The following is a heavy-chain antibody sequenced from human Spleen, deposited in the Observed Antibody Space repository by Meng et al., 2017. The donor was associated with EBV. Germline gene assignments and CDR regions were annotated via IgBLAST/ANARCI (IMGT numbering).Heavy chain of an antibody. CDR1: EFTLRRYW. CDR3: AREERPYGSGSYHKEL. Sequence: EVQLVESXXALVQXGGSWRLSWAASEFTLRRYWMHWVRQAPGKGPLWVSRINHDGSETTYADFVKGRFTISRDDAKNTLYVQMNNLGAEDTAIYYCAREERPYGSGSYHKELWGQGTLVTVSS. CDR2: INHDGSET. D-gene: IGHD3-10*01. V-gene: IGHV3-74*03. J-gene: IGHJ4*02.